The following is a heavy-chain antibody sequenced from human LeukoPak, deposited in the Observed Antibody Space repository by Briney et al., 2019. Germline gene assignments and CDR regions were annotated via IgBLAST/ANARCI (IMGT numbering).Heavy chain of an antibody. CDR1: GGSISSHY. J-gene: IGHJ5*02. D-gene: IGHD3-3*01. CDR2: IYYSGST. V-gene: IGHV4-59*11. Sequence: PSETLSLTCTVSGGSISSHYWSWIRQPPGKGLEWIGYIYYSGSTNYNPSLKSRVTISVDTSKNQFPLKLSSVTAADTAVYYCARVMDYDFWSGLYNWFDPWGQGTLVTVSS. CDR3: ARVMDYDFWSGLYNWFDP.